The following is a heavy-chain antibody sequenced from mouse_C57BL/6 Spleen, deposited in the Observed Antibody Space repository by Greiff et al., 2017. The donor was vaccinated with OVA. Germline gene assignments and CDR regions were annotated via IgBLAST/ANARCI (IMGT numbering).Heavy chain of an antibody. CDR2: IHPNSGST. CDR3: ARTYYYGSSYDFDY. V-gene: IGHV1-64*01. Sequence: QVQLQQPGAELVKPGASVKLSCKASGYTFTSYWMHWVKQRPGQGLEWIGMIHPNSGSTNYNEKFKSKATLTVDKSSSTAYMQLSSLTSEDYAVYYCARTYYYGSSYDFDYWGQGTTLTVSS. J-gene: IGHJ2*01. D-gene: IGHD1-1*01. CDR1: GYTFTSYW.